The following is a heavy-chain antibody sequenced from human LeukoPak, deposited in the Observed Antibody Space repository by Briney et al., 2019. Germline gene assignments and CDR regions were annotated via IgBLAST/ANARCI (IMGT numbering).Heavy chain of an antibody. Sequence: SETLSLTCTVSGGSISCGNYYGRWIPQPPGKGLGWIRLIYYSGRPYYNPYLRSRVTISVDTSKNQFSLRLSSGTAADTAVYYWAREGGGIAAAGFDYWGQGTLVTVSS. V-gene: IGHV4-30-4*01. CDR2: IYYSGRP. D-gene: IGHD6-13*01. J-gene: IGHJ4*02. CDR3: AREGGGIAAAGFDY. CDR1: GGSISCGNYY.